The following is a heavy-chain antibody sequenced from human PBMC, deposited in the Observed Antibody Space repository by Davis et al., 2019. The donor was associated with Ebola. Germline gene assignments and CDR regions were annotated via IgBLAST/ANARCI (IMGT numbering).Heavy chain of an antibody. V-gene: IGHV4-34*01. CDR2: IYYSGST. CDR3: ARRRITIFGVVIGTGIRGGMDV. J-gene: IGHJ6*02. Sequence: SETLSLTCAVYGGSFSGYYWSWIRQHPGKGLEWIGYIYYSGSTYYNPSLKSRVTISVDTSKNQFSLKLSSVTAADTAVYYCARRRITIFGVVIGTGIRGGMDVWGQGTTVTVSS. CDR1: GGSFSGYY. D-gene: IGHD3-3*01.